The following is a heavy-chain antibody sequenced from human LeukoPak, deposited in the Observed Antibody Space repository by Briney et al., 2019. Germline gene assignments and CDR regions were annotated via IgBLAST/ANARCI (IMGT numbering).Heavy chain of an antibody. V-gene: IGHV1-69*15. CDR1: GGTFSSYA. D-gene: IGHD6-13*01. Sequence: SVKVSCKASGGTFSSYAISWVRQAPGQGLEWMGRIIPIFGTANYAQKFQGRVTITADESTSTAYMELSSLRSEDTAVYYCAREIAAAALGGVFVYYYMDVWGKGTTVTVSS. J-gene: IGHJ6*03. CDR2: IIPIFGTA. CDR3: AREIAAAALGGVFVYYYMDV.